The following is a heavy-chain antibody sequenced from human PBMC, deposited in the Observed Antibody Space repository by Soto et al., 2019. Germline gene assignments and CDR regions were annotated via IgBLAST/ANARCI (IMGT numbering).Heavy chain of an antibody. CDR2: IGGSGAST. Sequence: XGSLRLSCESSGFTFSSYAMSCVRHSPGKGLEWVSSIGGSGASTYYADSVKGRFTISRDNSKNTLYLQMNTLRAEDTALYYCAKDRSRTVDKLMLQYWGQGTLGNVSS. V-gene: IGHV3-23*01. CDR1: GFTFSSYA. J-gene: IGHJ4*02. CDR3: AKDRSRTVDKLMLQY. D-gene: IGHD2-8*01.